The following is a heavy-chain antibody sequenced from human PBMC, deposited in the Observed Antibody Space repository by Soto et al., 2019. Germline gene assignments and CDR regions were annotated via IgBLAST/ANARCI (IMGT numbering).Heavy chain of an antibody. J-gene: IGHJ3*02. CDR2: IIPIFGTA. D-gene: IGHD2-15*01. CDR3: ARSYCSGGSCYAFDS. Sequence: SVKVSCKASGGTFSSYSISWVRQAPGQGLEWMGGIIPIFGTANYAQKFQGRVTITADESTSTAYMELSSLRSEDTAVYYCARSYCSGGSCYAFDSWGQGTMVTVSS. CDR1: GGTFSSYS. V-gene: IGHV1-69*13.